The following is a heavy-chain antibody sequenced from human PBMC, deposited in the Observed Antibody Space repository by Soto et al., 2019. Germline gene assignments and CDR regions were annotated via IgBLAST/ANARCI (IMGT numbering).Heavy chain of an antibody. V-gene: IGHV3-30-3*01. CDR3: ARGPFNNWNDDFDY. D-gene: IGHD1-1*01. CDR1: GFTFSSYA. Sequence: SLRLSCAASGFTFSSYAMHWVRQAPGKGLEWVAVISYDGSNKYYADSVKGRFTISRDNSKNTLYLQMNSLRAEDTAVYYCARGPFNNWNDDFDYWGQGTLVTVSS. CDR2: ISYDGSNK. J-gene: IGHJ4*02.